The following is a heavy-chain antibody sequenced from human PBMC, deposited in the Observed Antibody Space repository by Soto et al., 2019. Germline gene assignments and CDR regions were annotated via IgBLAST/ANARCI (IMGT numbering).Heavy chain of an antibody. CDR3: ARVGLAWFGEVDYYFGMDV. CDR2: ISPIFGTA. J-gene: IGHJ6*01. V-gene: IGHV1-69*06. D-gene: IGHD3-10*01. CDR1: GGTFSSYA. Sequence: QVQLVQSGAEVKKPGSSVKVSCKASGGTFSSYAISWVRQAPGQGLEWMGGISPIFGTANYAQKFQGRVTITADKSTRTAYMELSSLRAEDKAVYYGARVGLAWFGEVDYYFGMDVWGPGTTVTVSS.